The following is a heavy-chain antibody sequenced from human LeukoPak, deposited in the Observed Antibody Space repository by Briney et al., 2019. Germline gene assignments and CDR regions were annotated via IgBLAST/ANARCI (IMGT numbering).Heavy chain of an antibody. CDR2: IYYSGNT. V-gene: IGHV4-39*01. CDR1: GGSISSSTCY. J-gene: IGHJ4*02. CDR3: ARHELETTRTAGSPFDY. Sequence: SETLSLTCSVSGGSISSSTCYWAWIRQPPGKGLEWIGSIYYSGNTYYNPSLKSRVTISVDTSKNQFSLNLSSVTASDTAVYSCARHELETTRTAGSPFDYWGQGTLVTVSS. D-gene: IGHD1-1*01.